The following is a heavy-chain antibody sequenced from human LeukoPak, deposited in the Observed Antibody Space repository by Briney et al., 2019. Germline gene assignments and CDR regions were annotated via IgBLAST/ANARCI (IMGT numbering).Heavy chain of an antibody. J-gene: IGHJ4*02. V-gene: IGHV1-69*13. CDR3: ARDPAPRDDGDYSDY. D-gene: IGHD4-17*01. CDR2: IIPIFGTA. Sequence: ASVKVSCKASGGTFSSYAISWVRQAPGQGLEWMGGIIPIFGTANYAQKFQGRVTITADESTSTAYMELSSLRSEDTAVYYCARDPAPRDDGDYSDYWGQGTLVTVSS. CDR1: GGTFSSYA.